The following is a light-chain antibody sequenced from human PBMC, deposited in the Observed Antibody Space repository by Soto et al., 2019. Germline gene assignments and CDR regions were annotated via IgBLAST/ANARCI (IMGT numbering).Light chain of an antibody. J-gene: IGLJ2*01. CDR1: SSDVGGYNY. V-gene: IGLV2-14*01. Sequence: QSVLTQPASVSGSPGQSITISCTGTSSDVGGYNYVSWYQQHQGKAPKLMIYDVSNRPSGVSNRFSGSKSGNTASLTISGLQAEDEADYYCSSYTGSSTPLVFGGGTKVTVL. CDR3: SSYTGSSTPLV. CDR2: DVS.